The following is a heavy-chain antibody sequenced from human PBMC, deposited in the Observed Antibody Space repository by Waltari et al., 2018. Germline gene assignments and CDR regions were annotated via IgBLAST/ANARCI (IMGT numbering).Heavy chain of an antibody. CDR2: ISYDGSNK. D-gene: IGHD3-10*01. CDR1: GFTFSSYA. CDR3: ADGED. V-gene: IGHV3-30-3*01. Sequence: QVQLVESGGGVVQPGRSLRLSCAASGFTFSSYAMHWVRQAPGKVLEWVAVISYDGSNKYYADSVKGRFTISRDNSKNTLYLQMNSLRAEDTAVYYCADGEDWGQGTLVTVSS. J-gene: IGHJ4*02.